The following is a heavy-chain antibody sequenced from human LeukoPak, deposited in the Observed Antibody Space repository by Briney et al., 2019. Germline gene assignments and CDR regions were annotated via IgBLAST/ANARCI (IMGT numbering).Heavy chain of an antibody. CDR2: INPNSGGT. CDR1: GYTFTDYY. D-gene: IGHD4-17*01. Sequence: ASVKVSCKASGYTFTDYYIHWVRQAPGQGLEWMGWINPNSGGTNYAQKFQGRVTTTRDTSISTAYMELSRLRSDDTAVYYCAREATVTTAWGYWGQGTLVTVSS. J-gene: IGHJ4*02. V-gene: IGHV1-2*02. CDR3: AREATVTTAWGY.